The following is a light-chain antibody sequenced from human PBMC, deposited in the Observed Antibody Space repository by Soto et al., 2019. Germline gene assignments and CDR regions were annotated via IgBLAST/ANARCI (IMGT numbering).Light chain of an antibody. V-gene: IGKV1-9*01. CDR2: AAS. J-gene: IGKJ5*01. Sequence: GESVTITCRASQVISTSLAWYQVKPGKAPKLLIYAASTLESGVPSRFSATVSGTEFSLTITSLQPEDFQTYYCQQLFDSPITLGQGTRLEIK. CDR1: QVISTS. CDR3: QQLFDSPIT.